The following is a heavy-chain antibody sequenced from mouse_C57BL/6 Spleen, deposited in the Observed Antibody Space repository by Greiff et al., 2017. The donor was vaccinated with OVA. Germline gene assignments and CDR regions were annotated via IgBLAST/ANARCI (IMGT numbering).Heavy chain of an antibody. CDR3: ARLGTMVTTGDSWFAY. CDR2: ISNLAYSI. J-gene: IGHJ3*01. V-gene: IGHV5-15*01. D-gene: IGHD2-2*01. CDR1: GFTFSDYG. Sequence: DVHLVESGGGLVQPGGSLKLSCAASGFTFSDYGMAWVRQAPRKGPEWVAFISNLAYSIYYADTVTGRFTISRENAKNTLYLEMSSLRSEDTAMYYCARLGTMVTTGDSWFAYWGQGTLVTVSA.